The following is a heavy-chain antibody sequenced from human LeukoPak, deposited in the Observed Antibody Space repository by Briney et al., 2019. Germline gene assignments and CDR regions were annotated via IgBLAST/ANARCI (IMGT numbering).Heavy chain of an antibody. CDR1: GYTFTGYY. V-gene: IGHV1-2*02. CDR2: INPNSGGT. J-gene: IGHJ3*02. CDR3: AREEGNWGDAFDI. Sequence: ASVKVSCKASGYTFTGYYMHWVRQAPGQGFEWMGWINPNSGGTNYAQKFQGRVTMTRDTSISTAYMELRSLRSDDTAVYYCAREEGNWGDAFDIWGQGTMVTVSS. D-gene: IGHD7-27*01.